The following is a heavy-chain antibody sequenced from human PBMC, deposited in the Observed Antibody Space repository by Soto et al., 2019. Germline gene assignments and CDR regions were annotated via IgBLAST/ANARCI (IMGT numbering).Heavy chain of an antibody. D-gene: IGHD4-4*01. CDR2: INHSGST. CDR1: GGSFVGYY. Sequence: PSLMLCLPYAVFGGSFVGYYWSWISKPPGKGLEWIGEINHSGSTNYNPSLKSRVTISVDTSKNQFSLKLSSVTAADTAVYYCARGGAPLQTPTFDYWGQGTLVTVSS. J-gene: IGHJ4*02. V-gene: IGHV4-34*01. CDR3: ARGGAPLQTPTFDY.